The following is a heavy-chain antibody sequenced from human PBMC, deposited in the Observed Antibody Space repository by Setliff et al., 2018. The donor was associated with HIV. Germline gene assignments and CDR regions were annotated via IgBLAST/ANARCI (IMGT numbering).Heavy chain of an antibody. J-gene: IGHJ4*02. V-gene: IGHV1-2*02. CDR1: GYTFTGYY. CDR3: AREEGSITIFGYFDY. Sequence: ASVKVSCKASGYTFTGYYVHWVRQAPGQGLEWMGWINPNSGGTNYAQKFQGRVTMTRDTSISTAYMELSRLRSDDTAVYYCAREEGSITIFGYFDYWGQGTLVTVSS. CDR2: INPNSGGT. D-gene: IGHD3-3*01.